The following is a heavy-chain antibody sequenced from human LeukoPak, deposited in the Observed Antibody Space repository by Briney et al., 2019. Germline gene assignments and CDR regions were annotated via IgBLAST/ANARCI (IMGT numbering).Heavy chain of an antibody. CDR3: TRGDYYDSSGYYYPGGHAFDI. CDR2: IYHSGST. Sequence: SETLSLTCAVSGVSISSGGYSWSWIRQPPGKGLEWIGYIYHSGSTHYNPSLKSRVTISVDRSKNQFSLKLSSVTAADTAVYYCTRGDYYDSSGYYYPGGHAFDIWGQGTMVTVSS. V-gene: IGHV4-30-2*01. CDR1: GVSISSGGYS. J-gene: IGHJ3*02. D-gene: IGHD3-22*01.